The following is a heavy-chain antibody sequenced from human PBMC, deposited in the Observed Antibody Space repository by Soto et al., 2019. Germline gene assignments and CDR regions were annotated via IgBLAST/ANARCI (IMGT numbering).Heavy chain of an antibody. Sequence: QVQLVQSGAEVKEPGASVRVSCKAFGYTFTAYNIHWLRQAPGQGLEWMGWINAGNGNTRSSRKFQGRVTITKDTSATRECLEVDSLRSEDTAISYCAKVAPSGGSVTRFDPWGKGTLLTVSS. V-gene: IGHV1-3*01. CDR1: GYTFTAYN. D-gene: IGHD2-21*02. CDR3: AKVAPSGGSVTRFDP. CDR2: INAGNGNT. J-gene: IGHJ5*02.